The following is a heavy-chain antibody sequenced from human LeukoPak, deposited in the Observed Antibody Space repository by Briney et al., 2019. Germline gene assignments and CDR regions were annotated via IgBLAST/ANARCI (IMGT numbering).Heavy chain of an antibody. J-gene: IGHJ4*02. CDR1: GFFFSSYS. CDR3: AKVASYYYDSSGYYPDFDY. V-gene: IGHV3-21*01. CDR2: ISSTDTYI. Sequence: GGSLRLSCAASGFFFSSYSMNWVRQAPGKGLEWVSSISSTDTYIYYADSVKGRFTISRDNAKNLLFLQMNSLRAEDTAVYYCAKVASYYYDSSGYYPDFDYWGQGTLVTVSS. D-gene: IGHD3-22*01.